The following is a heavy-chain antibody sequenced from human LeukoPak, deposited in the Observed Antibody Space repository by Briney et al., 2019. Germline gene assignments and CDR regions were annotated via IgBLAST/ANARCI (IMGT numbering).Heavy chain of an antibody. CDR1: GFTFGTYG. CDR3: TRYNNDHFDY. CDR2: IAYDGSRA. J-gene: IGHJ4*02. D-gene: IGHD1-14*01. Sequence: PGGSLRLSCAASGFTFGTYGMSWVRQTPGKGLEWVAVIAYDGSRAFYADSVKGRFTISRDNSKNTMSVQMDDLRAEDTAVYYCTRYNNDHFDYWGQGTLVTVSS. V-gene: IGHV3-33*08.